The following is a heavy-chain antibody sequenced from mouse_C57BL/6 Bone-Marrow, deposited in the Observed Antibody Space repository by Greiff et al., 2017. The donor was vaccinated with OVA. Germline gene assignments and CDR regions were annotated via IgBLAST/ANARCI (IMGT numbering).Heavy chain of an antibody. D-gene: IGHD1-1*01. Sequence: EVQLVESGGGLMQPKGSLKLSCAASGFSFNTYAMNWVRQAPGKGLEWVARIRSKSNNYATYYADSVKDRFTISRDDSESMLYLQMNNLKTEDTAMYYCVRQVVATPHWYFDVWGTGTTVTVSS. V-gene: IGHV10-1*01. CDR3: VRQVVATPHWYFDV. CDR1: GFSFNTYA. CDR2: IRSKSNNYAT. J-gene: IGHJ1*03.